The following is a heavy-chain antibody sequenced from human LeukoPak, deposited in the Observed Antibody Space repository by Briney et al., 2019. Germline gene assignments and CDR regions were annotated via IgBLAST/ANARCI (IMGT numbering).Heavy chain of an antibody. CDR1: GYTFTGHY. CDR2: INPNSGGT. V-gene: IGHV1-2*06. CDR3: AREVGYSSSWYGRFDP. J-gene: IGHJ5*01. D-gene: IGHD6-13*01. Sequence: ASVKVSCKASGYTFTGHYMHWVRQAPGQGLEWMGRINPNSGGTNYAQRFQGRVTMTRDTSISTAYMGLTRLRYDDTAMYYCAREVGYSSSWYGRFDPWGQGTLVTVSS.